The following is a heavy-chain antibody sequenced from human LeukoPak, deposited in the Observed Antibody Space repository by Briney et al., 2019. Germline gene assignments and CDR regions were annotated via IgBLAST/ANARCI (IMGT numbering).Heavy chain of an antibody. D-gene: IGHD2-2*01. V-gene: IGHV3-30-3*01. CDR2: ISYDGSNK. J-gene: IGHJ4*02. Sequence: GRSLRLSCAASGFTFSSYAMHWVRQAPGKGLEWVAVISYDGSNKYYTDSVKGRFTISRDNSKNTLYLQMNSLRAEDTAVYYCARDLEVVPAATDDYWGQGTLVTVSS. CDR1: GFTFSSYA. CDR3: ARDLEVVPAATDDY.